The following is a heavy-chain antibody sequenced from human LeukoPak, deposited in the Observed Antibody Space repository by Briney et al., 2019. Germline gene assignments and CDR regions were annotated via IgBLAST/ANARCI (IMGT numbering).Heavy chain of an antibody. CDR3: APLYGDQVYYYYGMDV. J-gene: IGHJ6*02. D-gene: IGHD4-17*01. Sequence: PSETLSLTCAVYGGSFSGYYWSWIRQPPGKGLEWIGEINHSGSTNYNPSLKSRVTISVDTSKNQFSLKLSSVTAADTAVYYCAPLYGDQVYYYYGMDVWGQGTTVTVSS. CDR2: INHSGST. V-gene: IGHV4-34*01. CDR1: GGSFSGYY.